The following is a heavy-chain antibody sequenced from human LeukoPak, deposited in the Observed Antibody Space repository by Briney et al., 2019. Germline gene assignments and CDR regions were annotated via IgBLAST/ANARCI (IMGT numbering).Heavy chain of an antibody. CDR3: ARLLDNNTSGDPDTFAV. CDR2: VSYNGRT. V-gene: IGHV4-59*11. D-gene: IGHD2-8*01. CDR1: GCSLSRQY. Sequence: SETLSLTCTVSGCSLSRQYWSWIRQPPGKRLEWIGYVSYNGRTKYNPFLQSRVTITLDTSKNDLSLKLTSVTTADMAIYCHARLLDNNTSGDPDTFAVWGQGTTVIVSS. J-gene: IGHJ3*01.